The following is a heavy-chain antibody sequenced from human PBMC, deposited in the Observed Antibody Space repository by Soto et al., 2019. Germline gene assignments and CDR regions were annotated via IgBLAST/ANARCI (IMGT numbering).Heavy chain of an antibody. V-gene: IGHV3-9*01. CDR1: GFTFDDYA. D-gene: IGHD1-1*01. CDR3: AKDIDATTGFYYYGMDV. Sequence: EVQLVESGGGLVQPGRSLRLSCAASGFTFDDYAMHWVRQAPGKGLEWVSGISWNSGSIGYADSVKGRFTISRDNAKNSLYLQMNSLTAEDTALYYCAKDIDATTGFYYYGMDVWGQGTTVTVSS. CDR2: ISWNSGSI. J-gene: IGHJ6*02.